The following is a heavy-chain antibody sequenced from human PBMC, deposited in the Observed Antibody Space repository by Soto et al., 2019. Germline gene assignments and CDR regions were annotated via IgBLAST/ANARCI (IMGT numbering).Heavy chain of an antibody. CDR1: GFSFDDFA. J-gene: IGHJ5*02. V-gene: IGHV3-9*01. CDR2: ITWNSVST. D-gene: IGHD3-3*01. CDR3: AKERVRFLDA. Sequence: QLVESGGGLVRPGGSRRLSCVASGFSFDDFAMHWVRQAPGKGLEWISGITWNSVSTDYANSVKGRFTVSRDNAKNSLYLQMSSLTTEDTALYFCAKERVRFLDAWGQGTLVTVSS.